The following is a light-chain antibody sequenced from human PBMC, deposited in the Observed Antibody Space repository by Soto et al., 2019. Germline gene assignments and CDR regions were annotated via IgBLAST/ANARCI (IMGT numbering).Light chain of an antibody. CDR2: DVS. V-gene: IGLV2-14*01. J-gene: IGLJ2*01. CDR1: SSDVGGYNY. Sequence: QSALTQPASVSGSPGQSITISCTGTSSDVGGYNYVSWYQQHPGKAPKLVIYDVSNRPSGISNRFSGSKSGNTASLTISGLQDEDEADYYCRSYTSSSTVVFGGGTKLTVL. CDR3: RSYTSSSTVV.